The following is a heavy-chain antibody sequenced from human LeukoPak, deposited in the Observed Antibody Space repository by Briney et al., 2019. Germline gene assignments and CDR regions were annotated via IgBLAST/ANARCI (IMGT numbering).Heavy chain of an antibody. Sequence: GGSLRLSCAASGFTFSSYSMMWVRQAPGKGLEWVSYISSSSTTIHYADSVKGRFTISRDNAKNSLYLQMNSLRAEDTAVYYCARQSRRGKPIAFDIWGQGTMVTVSS. V-gene: IGHV3-48*01. CDR2: ISSSSTTI. J-gene: IGHJ3*02. CDR3: ARQSRRGKPIAFDI. D-gene: IGHD3-10*01. CDR1: GFTFSSYS.